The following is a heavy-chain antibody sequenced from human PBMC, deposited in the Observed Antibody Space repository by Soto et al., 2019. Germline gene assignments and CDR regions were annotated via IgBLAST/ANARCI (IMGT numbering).Heavy chain of an antibody. CDR3: AKVTADVDYQGVYGMDV. CDR1: GFTFSSYA. D-gene: IGHD4-17*01. V-gene: IGHV3-23*01. CDR2: ISGSGGST. Sequence: EVQLLESGGGLVQPGGSLRLSCAASGFTFSSYAMSWVRQAPGKGLDWVSSISGSGGSTYYADSVKGRFTISRDNSKNTPYLQMKSLRADDTALYYCAKVTADVDYQGVYGMDVWGQGTTVTVSS. J-gene: IGHJ6*02.